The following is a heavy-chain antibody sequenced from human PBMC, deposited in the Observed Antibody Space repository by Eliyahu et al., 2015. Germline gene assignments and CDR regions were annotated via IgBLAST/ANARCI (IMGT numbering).Heavy chain of an antibody. J-gene: IGHJ3*02. CDR3: ARINKWLQFYAFDI. CDR1: GFSLXXARMG. D-gene: IGHD5-24*01. V-gene: IGHV2-26*01. Sequence: QVTLKESGPVLVKPTETLTLTCXVSGFSLXXARMGVSWXRQPPGKALXXLAHLFSNDEKSYSTSLKSRLTISKDTSKSQVVLTMTNMDPVDTATYYCARINKWLQFYAFDIWGQGTMVTVSS. CDR2: LFSNDEK.